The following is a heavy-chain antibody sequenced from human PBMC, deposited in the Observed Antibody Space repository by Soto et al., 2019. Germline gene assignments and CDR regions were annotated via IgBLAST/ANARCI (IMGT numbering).Heavy chain of an antibody. V-gene: IGHV1-3*01. D-gene: IGHD1-26*01. J-gene: IGHJ6*02. Sequence: SVKGSRKASGYTFTSYAMHWVRQAPVQRLEWMGWINAGNGNTKYSQKFQGRVTITRDTSASTAYMELSSLRSEDTAVYYCALLAWEIVSGYYYYGMDVWGQGTTVTVYS. CDR1: GYTFTSYA. CDR2: INAGNGNT. CDR3: ALLAWEIVSGYYYYGMDV.